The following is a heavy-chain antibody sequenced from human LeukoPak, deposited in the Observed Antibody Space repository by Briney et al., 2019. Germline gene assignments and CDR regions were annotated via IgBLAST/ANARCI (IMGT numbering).Heavy chain of an antibody. Sequence: PGRSLRLSCAASGFTFRSYAMHWVRQAPGKGLEWVAVISYDGSNKYYADSVKGRFTISRDNSKNTLYLQMNSLRAEDTAVYYCARGGYCSGGSCYSARDTAMVPLDYWGQGTLVTVSS. V-gene: IGHV3-30*04. CDR2: ISYDGSNK. CDR3: ARGGYCSGGSCYSARDTAMVPLDY. CDR1: GFTFRSYA. D-gene: IGHD2-15*01. J-gene: IGHJ4*02.